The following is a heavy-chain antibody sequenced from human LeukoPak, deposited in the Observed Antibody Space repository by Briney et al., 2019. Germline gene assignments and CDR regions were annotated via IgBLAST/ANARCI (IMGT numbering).Heavy chain of an antibody. Sequence: GGSLRLSCAASGFTFSSYGMHWVRQAPGKGLERVAVISYDGSNKYYADSVKGRFTISRDNSKNTLYLQMNSLRAEDTAVYYCAKDGHSYGSYHFDYWGQGTLVTVSS. CDR1: GFTFSSYG. J-gene: IGHJ4*02. D-gene: IGHD5-18*01. V-gene: IGHV3-30*18. CDR3: AKDGHSYGSYHFDY. CDR2: ISYDGSNK.